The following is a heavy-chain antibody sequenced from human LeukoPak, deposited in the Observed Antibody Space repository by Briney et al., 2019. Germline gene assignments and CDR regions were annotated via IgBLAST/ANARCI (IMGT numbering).Heavy chain of an antibody. Sequence: PSETLSLTCTVSGGSISSSSYYWGWIRQPPGKGLEWIGNIYYSGSTYYNPSLKSRVTISADTSKSQFSLKLSSVTAADTAVYYCARQAVVVPAAKGLYYDFWSGLPVYWFDPWGQGTLVTVSS. CDR3: ARQAVVVPAAKGLYYDFWSGLPVYWFDP. J-gene: IGHJ5*02. V-gene: IGHV4-39*01. CDR2: IYYSGST. CDR1: GGSISSSSYY. D-gene: IGHD2-2*01.